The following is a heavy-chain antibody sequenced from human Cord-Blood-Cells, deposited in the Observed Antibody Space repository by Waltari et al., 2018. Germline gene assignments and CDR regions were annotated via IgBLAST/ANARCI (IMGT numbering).Heavy chain of an antibody. J-gene: IGHJ4*02. D-gene: IGHD2-2*01. V-gene: IGHV4-34*01. CDR3: ARRGSIVVVPAAMIGGFDY. Sequence: QVQLQQWGAGLLKPSETLSLTCAVYGGSFSGYYWSWIRKPPGKGLEWIGEINHSGSTNYNPSLKSRVTISVDTSKNQFSLKLSSVTAADTAVYYCARRGSIVVVPAAMIGGFDYWGQGTLVTVSS. CDR2: INHSGST. CDR1: GGSFSGYY.